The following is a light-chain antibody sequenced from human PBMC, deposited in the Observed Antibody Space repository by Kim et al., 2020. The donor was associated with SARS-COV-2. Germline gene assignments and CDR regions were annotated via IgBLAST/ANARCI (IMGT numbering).Light chain of an antibody. Sequence: ALGQTVRKTCQGDSRRSYYASWYQQKQGQAPVLVIYGKNNRPSGIPDRFSGSSSGNTASLTITGAQAEDEADYYCNSRDSSGNHLVFGGGTQLTVL. CDR2: GKN. CDR1: SRRSYY. V-gene: IGLV3-19*01. J-gene: IGLJ2*01. CDR3: NSRDSSGNHLV.